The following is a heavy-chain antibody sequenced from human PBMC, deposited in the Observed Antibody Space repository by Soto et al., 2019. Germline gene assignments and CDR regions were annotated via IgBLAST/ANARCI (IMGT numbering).Heavy chain of an antibody. Sequence: SVKVSCKASGGTFSTHAIIWVRQAPGHGLEWMGGIIPISGTTYYTQKFQGGVTITADEPTSTAFMELSSLKSEDTAVFYCARGYCSGGNCYSGMDVWGQGTMVTVSS. CDR1: GGTFSTHA. D-gene: IGHD2-15*01. V-gene: IGHV1-69*13. CDR3: ARGYCSGGNCYSGMDV. CDR2: IIPISGTT. J-gene: IGHJ6*02.